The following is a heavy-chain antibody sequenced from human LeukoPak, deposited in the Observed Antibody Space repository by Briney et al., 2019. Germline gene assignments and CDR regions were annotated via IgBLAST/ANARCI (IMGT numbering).Heavy chain of an antibody. V-gene: IGHV1-2*02. CDR2: INPNSGGT. J-gene: IGHJ4*02. CDR3: ARSYYDNAVWDY. CDR1: GYTFTGYY. D-gene: IGHD3-22*01. Sequence: ASVKVSCKASGYTFTGYYIHWVRQAPGQGLEWMGWINPNSGGTNYAQKFQGRVTMTRDKSIRTAYMELSRLKSDDTAVYYCARSYYDNAVWDYWGQGTLVTVSS.